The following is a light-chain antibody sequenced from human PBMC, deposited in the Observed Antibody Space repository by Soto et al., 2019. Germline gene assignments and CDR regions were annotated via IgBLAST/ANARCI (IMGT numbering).Light chain of an antibody. CDR2: GAS. V-gene: IGKV3D-20*02. CDR1: QSVSSNY. CDR3: QQRSNWPPTIT. Sequence: ESVLTQSPGTLSLSPGERATLSCRASQSVSSNYLAWYQQKPGQTPRLLIYGASTRATGIPDRFSGSGSGTDFTLTISRLEPEDFAVYYCQQRSNWPPTITFGQGTRLEIK. J-gene: IGKJ5*01.